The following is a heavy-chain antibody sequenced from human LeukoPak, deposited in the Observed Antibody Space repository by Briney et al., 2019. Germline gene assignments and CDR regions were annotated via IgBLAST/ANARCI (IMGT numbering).Heavy chain of an antibody. CDR3: ATRYASGPIADY. V-gene: IGHV3-9*01. J-gene: IGHJ4*02. CDR1: GFSFDDFA. Sequence: SGGSLRLSCAASGFSFDDFAMHWVRQAPGKGLEWVSGITWNGGTIDYADSVKGRFTISIDNAKNSLYLQMNSLRAEDTALYYCATRYASGPIADYWGQGTLVTVSS. D-gene: IGHD3-10*01. CDR2: ITWNGGTI.